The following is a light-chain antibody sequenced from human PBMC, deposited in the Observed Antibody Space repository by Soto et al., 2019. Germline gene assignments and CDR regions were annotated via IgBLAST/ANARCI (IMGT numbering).Light chain of an antibody. CDR2: DAS. CDR1: QSIRSL. J-gene: IGKJ5*01. CDR3: QQYQTYST. V-gene: IGKV1-5*01. Sequence: DIQMTQSPSTLSASVGDRVTITCRASQSIRSLLAWYQQKPGKAPKVLIYDASSLGSGVPSRFSGSGSGTEFTLTISSLQPDDFATYFCQQYQTYSTFGQGTRRRL.